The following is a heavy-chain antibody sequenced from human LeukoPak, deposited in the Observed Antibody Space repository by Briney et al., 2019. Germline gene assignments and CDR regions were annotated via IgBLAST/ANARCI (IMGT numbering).Heavy chain of an antibody. CDR1: GGSISSSSYY. Sequence: SETLSLTCTVSGGSISSSSYYWGWIRQPPGKGLEWIGSIYYSGSTYYNPSLKSRVTISVDTSKNQFSLKLSSVTAADTAVYYCARVLSSGWYSRAYFDYWGQGRLVTVSS. CDR2: IYYSGST. D-gene: IGHD6-19*01. V-gene: IGHV4-39*01. CDR3: ARVLSSGWYSRAYFDY. J-gene: IGHJ4*02.